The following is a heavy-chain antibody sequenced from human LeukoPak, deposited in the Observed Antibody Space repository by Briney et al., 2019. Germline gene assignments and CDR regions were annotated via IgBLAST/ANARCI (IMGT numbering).Heavy chain of an antibody. D-gene: IGHD2-8*01. CDR3: AKERYASTSRGYAFDI. V-gene: IGHV3-23*01. CDR1: GFTFSSDA. CDR2: ISGSGGST. Sequence: GGSLRLSCAASGFTFSSDAMSWVSQDPGKGLECDSAISGSGGSTYYADSVKGRFTISRDNSKNTLYLQMNSLRAEDTAVYYCAKERYASTSRGYAFDIWGQGTMVTVSS. J-gene: IGHJ3*02.